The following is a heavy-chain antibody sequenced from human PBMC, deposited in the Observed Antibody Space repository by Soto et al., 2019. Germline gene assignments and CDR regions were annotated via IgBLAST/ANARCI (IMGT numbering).Heavy chain of an antibody. V-gene: IGHV3-30*03. CDR2: ISYDGSNK. J-gene: IGHJ4*02. CDR3: VPWFGAFGY. CDR1: GFTFSSYG. D-gene: IGHD3-10*01. Sequence: QVQLVESGGGVVQPGRSLRLSCAASGFTFSSYGMHWVRQAPGKGLEWVAVISYDGSNKYYADSVKGRFTISRDNSKNTLYLQMNSLRAEDTAVYYCVPWFGAFGYWGQGTLVTVSS.